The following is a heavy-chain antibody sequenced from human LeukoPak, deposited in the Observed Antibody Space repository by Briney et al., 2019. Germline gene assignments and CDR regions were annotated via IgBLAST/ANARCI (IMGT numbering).Heavy chain of an antibody. CDR3: ARENSGYDKFDY. D-gene: IGHD5-12*01. V-gene: IGHV4-30-2*01. CDR2: IYHSGST. Sequence: TLSLTCTVSGGSISSGGYYWSWIRQPPGKGLEWIGYIYHSGSTYYNPSLKSRVTISVDRSKNQFSLKLSSVTAADTAVYYCARENSGYDKFDYWGQGTLVTVSS. CDR1: GGSISSGGYY. J-gene: IGHJ4*02.